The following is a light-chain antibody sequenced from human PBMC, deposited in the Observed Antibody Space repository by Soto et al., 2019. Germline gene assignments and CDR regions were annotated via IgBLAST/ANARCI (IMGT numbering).Light chain of an antibody. CDR1: QRVGSSY. CDR2: GAS. J-gene: IGKJ5*01. Sequence: EIVLTRSPGTLSLSPGERATLSCRASQRVGSSYLAWYQHKPDQAPRLLIYGASGRATGTPDRFSGSGSGTDFTLTISRLEPEDFAVYFCQHYGSSLITFGQGTRLEIK. V-gene: IGKV3-20*01. CDR3: QHYGSSLIT.